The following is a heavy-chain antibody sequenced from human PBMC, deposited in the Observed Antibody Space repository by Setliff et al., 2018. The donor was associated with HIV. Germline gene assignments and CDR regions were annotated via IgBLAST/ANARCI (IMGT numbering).Heavy chain of an antibody. CDR1: GDTFNNCA. V-gene: IGHV1-69*05. Sequence: SVKVSCKASGDTFNNCAVTWVRQAPGQGLEWMGGSIPLFGTTNYAQKFQGRVTITTDESTSTAYMELSSLRSEDTAVYYCARGRYSSSSGDYWGQGTLVTVSS. J-gene: IGHJ4*02. D-gene: IGHD6-6*01. CDR2: SIPLFGTT. CDR3: ARGRYSSSSGDY.